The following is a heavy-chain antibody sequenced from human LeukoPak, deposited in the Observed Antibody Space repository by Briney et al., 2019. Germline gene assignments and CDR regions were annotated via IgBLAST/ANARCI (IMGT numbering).Heavy chain of an antibody. CDR1: GFTFSSYA. CDR2: ISGSGGST. D-gene: IGHD2-21*02. Sequence: GGSLRLSCAASGFTFSSYAMSWVRQAPGKGLEWVSAISGSGGSTYYADSVKGRFTISRDNSKNTLYLQMNSLRAEDTAVYYCAKAPVVVTAIVEYYFDYWGQGTLVTVSS. V-gene: IGHV3-23*01. J-gene: IGHJ4*02. CDR3: AKAPVVVTAIVEYYFDY.